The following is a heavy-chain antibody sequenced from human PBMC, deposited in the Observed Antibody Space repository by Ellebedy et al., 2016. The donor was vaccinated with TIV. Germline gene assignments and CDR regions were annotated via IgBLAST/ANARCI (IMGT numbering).Heavy chain of an antibody. D-gene: IGHD3-10*01. CDR2: IFYTGST. V-gene: IGHV4-59*01. CDR3: ARELTAMVRGVIIHYFDY. Sequence: MPSETLSLTCTVSGASISSYYWSWIRQPPGKGLEWIGYIFYTGSTNYNPSLKSRVTISVDTSKNQFSLKLSSVTAADTAVYYCARELTAMVRGVIIHYFDYWGQGTLVTVSS. J-gene: IGHJ4*02. CDR1: GASISSYY.